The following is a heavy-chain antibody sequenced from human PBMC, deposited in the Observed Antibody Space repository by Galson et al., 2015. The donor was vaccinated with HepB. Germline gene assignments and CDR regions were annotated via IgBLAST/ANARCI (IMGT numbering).Heavy chain of an antibody. CDR2: ISSSSSTI. CDR1: GFTFSSYS. Sequence: SLRLSCAASGFTFSSYSMNWVRQAPGKGLEWVSYISSSSSTIYYADSVKGRFTISRDNAKNSLYLQMNSLRDEDTAVYYRAREDPAPDCYYYYYMDVWGKETTVTISS. CDR3: AREDPAPDCYYYYYMDV. V-gene: IGHV3-48*02. J-gene: IGHJ6*03.